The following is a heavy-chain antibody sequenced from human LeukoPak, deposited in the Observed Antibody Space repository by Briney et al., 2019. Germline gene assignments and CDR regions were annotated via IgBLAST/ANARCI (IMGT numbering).Heavy chain of an antibody. CDR3: ARDPFTRAYSSGWFPGYYYGMDV. J-gene: IGHJ6*02. CDR1: GGSISSSSYY. V-gene: IGHV4-39*07. Sequence: SETLSLTCTVSGGSISSSSYYWGWIRQPPGKGLEWIGSIYYSGSTYYNPSLKSRVTISVDTSKNQFSLKLSSVTAADTAVYYCARDPFTRAYSSGWFPGYYYGMDVWGQGTTVTVSS. CDR2: IYYSGST. D-gene: IGHD6-19*01.